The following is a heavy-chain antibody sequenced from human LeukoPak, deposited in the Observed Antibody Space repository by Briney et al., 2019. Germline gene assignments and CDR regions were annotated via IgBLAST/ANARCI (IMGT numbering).Heavy chain of an antibody. J-gene: IGHJ6*02. CDR2: IKQDGSEK. CDR3: ARDRTVDTAMVYYYYGMDV. Sequence: GGSLRLSCAASGFTFSSYWMSWVHQAPGKGLEWVANIKQDGSEKYYVDSVKGRFTISRDNAKNSLYLQMNSLRAEDTAVYYCARDRTVDTAMVYYYYGMDVWGQGTTVTVSS. D-gene: IGHD5-18*01. V-gene: IGHV3-7*03. CDR1: GFTFSSYW.